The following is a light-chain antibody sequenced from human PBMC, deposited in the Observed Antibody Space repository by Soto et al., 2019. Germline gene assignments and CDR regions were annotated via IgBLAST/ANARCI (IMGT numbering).Light chain of an antibody. CDR3: CSYAGSGTDNYV. V-gene: IGLV2-14*01. Sequence: QSVLTQPASVSASPGQSITISCTGTSSDVGDYNYVSWYQQHPGKAPELMIYEVSNRPSGVSNRFSGSKSGNTAFLTISGLQAEDEADYYCCSYAGSGTDNYVFGSGTKLTVL. J-gene: IGLJ1*01. CDR1: SSDVGDYNY. CDR2: EVS.